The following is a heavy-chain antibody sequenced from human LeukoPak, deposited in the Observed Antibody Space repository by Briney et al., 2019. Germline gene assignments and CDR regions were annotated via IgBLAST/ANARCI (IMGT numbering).Heavy chain of an antibody. CDR1: GGSISSSSYY. V-gene: IGHV4-39*01. CDR2: IYYSGST. Sequence: SETLSLTCTVSGGSISSSSYYWGWIRQPPGKGLEWIGSIYYSGSTYYNPSLKSRVTISVDTSKNQFSLKLSSVTAADTAVYYCARYSSHAPPSSSTSCYTFDYWGQGTLVTVSS. CDR3: ARYSSHAPPSSSTSCYTFDY. J-gene: IGHJ4*02. D-gene: IGHD2-2*01.